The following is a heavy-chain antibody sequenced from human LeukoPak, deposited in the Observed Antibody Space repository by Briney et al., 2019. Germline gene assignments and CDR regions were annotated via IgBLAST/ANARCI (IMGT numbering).Heavy chain of an antibody. CDR3: ARCKIGSHFDY. CDR2: IYIGYST. CDR1: ALTVTNTY. V-gene: IGHV3-53*01. D-gene: IGHD1-26*01. J-gene: IGHJ4*02. Sequence: AEGSLILSCAASALTVTNTYMSWVRQAPGMGLEWVSVIYIGYSTYYADSVKGRFTISRDSSENTVYLQMTSLRVEDTAVYYCARCKIGSHFDYWGQGTLVSLSS.